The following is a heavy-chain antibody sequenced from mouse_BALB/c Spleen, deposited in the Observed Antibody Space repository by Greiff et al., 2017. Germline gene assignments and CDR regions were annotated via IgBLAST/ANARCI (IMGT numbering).Heavy chain of an antibody. CDR3: GRWGTTVVATDY. D-gene: IGHD1-1*01. Sequence: QVQLQQSGAELMKPGASVTISCKATGYTFSSYWIEWVKQRPGHGLEWIGEILPGSGSTNYNEKFKGMATFTADTSSNTAYMQLSSLTSEDSAVYYCGRWGTTVVATDYWGQGTTLTVSA. CDR1: GYTFSSYW. J-gene: IGHJ2*01. V-gene: IGHV1-9*01. CDR2: ILPGSGST.